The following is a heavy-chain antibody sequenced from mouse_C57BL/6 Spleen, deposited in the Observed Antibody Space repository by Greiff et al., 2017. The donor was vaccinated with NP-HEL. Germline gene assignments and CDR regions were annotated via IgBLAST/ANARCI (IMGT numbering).Heavy chain of an antibody. J-gene: IGHJ2*01. CDR2: ISDGGSYT. D-gene: IGHD2-5*01. CDR3: ARGGYSNPFDY. CDR1: GFTFSSYA. Sequence: EVKLVESGGGLVKPGGSLKLSCAASGFTFSSYAMSWVRQTPEKRLEWVATISDGGSYTYYPDNVKGRFPISRDNAKNNLYLQMSHLKSEDTAMYYCARGGYSNPFDYWGQGTTLTVSS. V-gene: IGHV5-4*03.